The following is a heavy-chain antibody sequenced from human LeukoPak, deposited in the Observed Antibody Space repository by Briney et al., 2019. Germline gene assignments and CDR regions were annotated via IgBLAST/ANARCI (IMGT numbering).Heavy chain of an antibody. D-gene: IGHD4-23*01. CDR1: GFTFTSSA. Sequence: SVKVSCKASGFTFTSSAVQWVRQARGQRLEWIGWIVVGSGNTNYARKFQERVTITRDMSTSTVYMELSSLRSEDTAVYYCAAEGRPTVVTFRKGAVDLWGQGTMVTVSS. CDR2: IVVGSGNT. J-gene: IGHJ3*01. CDR3: AAEGRPTVVTFRKGAVDL. V-gene: IGHV1-58*01.